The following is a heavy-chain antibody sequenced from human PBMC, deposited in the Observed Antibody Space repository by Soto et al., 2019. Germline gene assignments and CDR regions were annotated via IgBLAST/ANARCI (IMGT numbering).Heavy chain of an antibody. J-gene: IGHJ3*01. D-gene: IGHD2-2*01. CDR3: AKQYTDLVIGAFDV. Sequence: SLRLPGAASGFMFSSYGIHWLRQAPGRGLEWVAVISYGGTYKYYADSVKGRFTLSRDKSENTVSLQMNSLRPEDTAVYYCAKQYTDLVIGAFDVWGPGAMVTVSS. V-gene: IGHV3-30*18. CDR2: ISYGGTYK. CDR1: GFMFSSYG.